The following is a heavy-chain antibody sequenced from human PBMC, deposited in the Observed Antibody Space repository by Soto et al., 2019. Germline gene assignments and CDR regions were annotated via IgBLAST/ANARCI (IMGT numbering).Heavy chain of an antibody. Sequence: SETLSLTCSVSGDSINSDKYYWGWIRQPPGKGLEWIGSIYYRGNTYYNPSLQTRVTISLDKSKSQSSLKLNSVTAADSAVYFCARLEGLATISYYFDFWGQGALVTVSS. V-gene: IGHV4-39*01. CDR1: GDSINSDKYY. J-gene: IGHJ4*02. D-gene: IGHD3-9*01. CDR3: ARLEGLATISYYFDF. CDR2: IYYRGNT.